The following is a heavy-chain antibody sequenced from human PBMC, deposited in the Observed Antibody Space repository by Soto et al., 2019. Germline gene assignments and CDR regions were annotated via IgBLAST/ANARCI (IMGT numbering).Heavy chain of an antibody. CDR2: IYYSGST. CDR1: GGSISSYY. Sequence: SETLSLTCTVSGGSISSYYWSWIRQPPGKGLEWIGYIYYSGSTNYNPSLKSRVTISVDTSKNQFSLKLSSVTAADTAVYYCARFRGGSGVVITPDFDYWGQGTLVTVSS. CDR3: ARFRGGSGVVITPDFDY. D-gene: IGHD3-3*01. J-gene: IGHJ4*02. V-gene: IGHV4-59*01.